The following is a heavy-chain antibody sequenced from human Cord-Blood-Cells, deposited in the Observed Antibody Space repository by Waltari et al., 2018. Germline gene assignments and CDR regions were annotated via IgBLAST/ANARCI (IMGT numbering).Heavy chain of an antibody. D-gene: IGHD6-13*01. CDR1: GYTFTGYY. CDR3: ARVRTFAAAADAFDI. J-gene: IGHJ3*02. Sequence: QVQLVQSGAEVKKPGASVKVSCKASGYTFTGYYMHWVRQAPGQGLEWIGRINPNSSGTNYAQKFQGMDTMTRDTSISTAYMELIRLRSDDTVVYYCARVRTFAAAADAFDIWGQGTMVTVSS. CDR2: INPNSSGT. V-gene: IGHV1-2*05.